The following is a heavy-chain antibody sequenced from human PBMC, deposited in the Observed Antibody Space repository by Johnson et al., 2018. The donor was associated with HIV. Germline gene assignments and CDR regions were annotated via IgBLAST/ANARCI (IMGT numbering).Heavy chain of an antibody. CDR1: GFNFDDYA. Sequence: VQLVESGGGLVQPGRSLRLSCAASGFNFDDYAMHWVRQGPGKGREWVGGISWNGGSTGYADSVKGRFTISRDNAKNSLYLQMNSLRAEDTALYYCATGENLKWELRFVDAFDIWGQGTMVTVSS. CDR3: ATGENLKWELRFVDAFDI. V-gene: IGHV3-9*01. D-gene: IGHD1-26*01. J-gene: IGHJ3*02. CDR2: ISWNGGST.